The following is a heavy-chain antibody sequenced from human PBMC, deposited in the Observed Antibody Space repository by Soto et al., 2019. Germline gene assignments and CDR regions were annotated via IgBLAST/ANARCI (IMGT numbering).Heavy chain of an antibody. Sequence: GGSLRLSCAASGFTFDDYAMHWVRQAPGKGLEWVSGISWNSGSIGYADSVKGRFTISRDNAKNSLYLQMNSLRAEDTALYYCAKDILGTMVRGVIDYWGQGTLVTVSS. CDR2: ISWNSGSI. CDR3: AKDILGTMVRGVIDY. J-gene: IGHJ4*02. CDR1: GFTFDDYA. V-gene: IGHV3-9*01. D-gene: IGHD3-10*01.